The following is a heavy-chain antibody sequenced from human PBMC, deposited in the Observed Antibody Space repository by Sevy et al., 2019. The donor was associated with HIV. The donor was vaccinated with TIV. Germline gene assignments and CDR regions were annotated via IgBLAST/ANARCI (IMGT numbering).Heavy chain of an antibody. D-gene: IGHD3-3*01. CDR1: GFTFSNAW. Sequence: GGSLRLSCAASGFTFSNAWMSWVRQAPGKGLEWGGRIKSKTDGGTTDYAAPVKGRFTISRDDSKNTLYLQMNSLKTEDTAVYYCTTGATIFGVAQYYFDYWGQGTLVTVSS. CDR3: TTGATIFGVAQYYFDY. CDR2: IKSKTDGGTT. J-gene: IGHJ4*02. V-gene: IGHV3-15*01.